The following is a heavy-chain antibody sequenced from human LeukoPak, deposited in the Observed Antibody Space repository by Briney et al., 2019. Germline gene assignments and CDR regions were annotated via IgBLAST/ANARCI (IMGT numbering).Heavy chain of an antibody. CDR1: GFTFSSYS. V-gene: IGHV3-21*01. D-gene: IGHD1-26*01. CDR2: ISSSSSYI. CDR3: ARAGWELLSPGFDY. J-gene: IGHJ4*02. Sequence: PGGSLRLSCAASGFTFSSYSMNWVRQAPGKGLEWVSSISSSSSYIYYADSVKGRFTISRDNAKNSLYLQMNSLRAEDTAVYYCARAGWELLSPGFDYWGQGTLVTVSS.